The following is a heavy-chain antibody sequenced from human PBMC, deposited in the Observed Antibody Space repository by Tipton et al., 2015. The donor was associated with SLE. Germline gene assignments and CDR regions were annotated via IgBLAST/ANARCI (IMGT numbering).Heavy chain of an antibody. CDR2: IYHSGTT. Sequence: TLSLTCTVSGYSINNGFYWGWIRQPPGKGLEWIGIIYHSGTTYHNPSLKSRVTISVDTSKNQFSLRLSSVTAADTAMYYCARDLYDFWSGYTPSGAMDVWGKGTTVTVSS. CDR1: GYSINNGFY. V-gene: IGHV4-38-2*02. D-gene: IGHD3-3*01. CDR3: ARDLYDFWSGYTPSGAMDV. J-gene: IGHJ6*03.